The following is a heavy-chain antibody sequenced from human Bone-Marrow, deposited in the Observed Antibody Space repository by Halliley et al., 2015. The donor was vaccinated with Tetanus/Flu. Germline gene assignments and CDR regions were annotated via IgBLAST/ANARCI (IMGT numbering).Heavy chain of an antibody. CDR1: GFTFSNAW. CDR3: TPDFGAPPRYY. D-gene: IGHD3-16*01. Sequence: SLRLSCTASGFTFSNAWMSWVRQAPGKGLEWVGRIKSKANGGTTDYAAPVKGRFTISRDDSKTTVYLQMNSLKTGDTGVYYCTPDFGAPPRYYWGQGALVSVSS. V-gene: IGHV3-15*01. CDR2: IKSKANGGTT. J-gene: IGHJ4*02.